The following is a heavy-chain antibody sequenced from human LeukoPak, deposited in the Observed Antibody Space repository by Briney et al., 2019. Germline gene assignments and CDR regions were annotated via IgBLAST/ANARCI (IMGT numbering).Heavy chain of an antibody. CDR2: IYYSGST. V-gene: IGHV4-39*07. D-gene: IGHD6-19*01. J-gene: IGHJ4*02. CDR3: ARLYSSGWLAGFFDY. Sequence: SETLSLTCTVSGGSISSSSYYWGWIRRPPGKGLEWIGSIYYSGSTYYNPSLKSRVTISVDTSKNQFSLKLNSVTAADTAVYYCARLYSSGWLAGFFDYWGQGTLVTVSS. CDR1: GGSISSSSYY.